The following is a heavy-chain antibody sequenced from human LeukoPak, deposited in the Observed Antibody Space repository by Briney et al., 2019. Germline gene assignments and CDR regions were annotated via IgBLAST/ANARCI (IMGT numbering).Heavy chain of an antibody. J-gene: IGHJ5*02. CDR3: ARVVRGAVTSNCFNP. CDR2: ISNSGTT. Sequence: PSETLSLTCTVSGGSINDYYWTWIRQAPGKGLEWIGYISNSGTTDYNPSLKSRVTMSVDTSNNEFSLRLTSVTAADTAMYYCARVVRGAVTSNCFNPWGQGTLVTVSS. V-gene: IGHV4-59*01. D-gene: IGHD4-17*01. CDR1: GGSINDYY.